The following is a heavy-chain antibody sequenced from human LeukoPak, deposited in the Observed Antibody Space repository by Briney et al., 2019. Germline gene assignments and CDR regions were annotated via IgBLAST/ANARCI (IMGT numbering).Heavy chain of an antibody. D-gene: IGHD4-17*01. CDR1: GGSISSGDSY. J-gene: IGHJ4*02. CDR3: ARVANGDYFDF. V-gene: IGHV4-30-4*01. CDR2: IYFNGYT. Sequence: SETLSLTCTVSGGSISSGDSYWSWIRQPPGKGLEWIGYIYFNGYTYYNPSLKSRVSISIDTSKNHFSLNLSSVAAADTAVYYCARVANGDYFDFCGQGTLVTGSS.